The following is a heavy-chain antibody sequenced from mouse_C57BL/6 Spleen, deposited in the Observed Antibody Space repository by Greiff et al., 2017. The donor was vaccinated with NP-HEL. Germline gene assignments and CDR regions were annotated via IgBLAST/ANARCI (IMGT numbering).Heavy chain of an antibody. Sequence: EVMLVESGGGLVQSGRSLRLSCATSGFTFSDFYMEWVRQAPGKGLEWIAASRNKANDYTTEYSASVKGRFIVSRDTSQSILYLQMNALRAEDTAIYYCARDADYGNYVFAYWGQGTLVTVSA. V-gene: IGHV7-1*01. J-gene: IGHJ3*01. CDR2: SRNKANDYTT. D-gene: IGHD2-1*01. CDR3: ARDADYGNYVFAY. CDR1: GFTFSDFY.